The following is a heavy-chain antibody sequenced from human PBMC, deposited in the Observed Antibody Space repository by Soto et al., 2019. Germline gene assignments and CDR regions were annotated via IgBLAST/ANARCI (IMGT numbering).Heavy chain of an antibody. D-gene: IGHD6-6*01. V-gene: IGHV4-30-4*01. CDR1: GDSISTADYY. CDR2: IYYSGNT. J-gene: IGHJ4*02. CDR3: ARGIYSTSSFFDS. Sequence: SETLSLTCTVSGDSISTADYYWNWIRQPPGKGPEWIGYIYYSGNTYYIPSLKSRVTISVDTSKNQISLKLNSVTAADTAVYYCARGIYSTSSFFDSWGQGTLVTVSS.